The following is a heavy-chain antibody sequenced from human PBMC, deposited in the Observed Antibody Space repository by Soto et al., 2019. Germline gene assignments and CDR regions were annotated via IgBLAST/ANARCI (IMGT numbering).Heavy chain of an antibody. CDR1: GFTFSTYD. V-gene: IGHV3-13*01. D-gene: IGHD2-2*01. CDR3: AREGCSSTSCYGDYYYYVDV. Sequence: EVQLVESGGGLVQPGGSLRLSCAASGFTFSTYDMHWVRQVTGKGLEWVSAIGTAGDTYYAGSVKGRFTISRENARNSLYLQMNSLSAGDTAVYYCAREGCSSTSCYGDYYYYVDVWGKGTTVTVSS. CDR2: IGTAGDT. J-gene: IGHJ6*03.